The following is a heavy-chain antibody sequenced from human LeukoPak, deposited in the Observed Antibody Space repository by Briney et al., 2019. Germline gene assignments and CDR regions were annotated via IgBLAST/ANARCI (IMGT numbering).Heavy chain of an antibody. Sequence: PSETLSLTCTVSGGSISSSSYYWGWIRQPPGKGLEWIGSIYYSGSTSYNPSLKSRVTISVDTSKNQFSLKLSSVTAADTAVYYCARTFYSSPNNWFDPWGQGTLVTVSS. CDR1: GGSISSSSYY. V-gene: IGHV4-39*01. CDR2: IYYSGST. D-gene: IGHD2/OR15-2a*01. J-gene: IGHJ5*02. CDR3: ARTFYSSPNNWFDP.